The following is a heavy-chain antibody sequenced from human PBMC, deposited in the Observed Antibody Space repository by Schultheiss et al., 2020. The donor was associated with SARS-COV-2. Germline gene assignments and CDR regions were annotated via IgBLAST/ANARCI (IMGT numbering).Heavy chain of an antibody. J-gene: IGHJ5*02. V-gene: IGHV3-23*01. CDR3: ARDVYDFWSGYYWGGFDP. CDR1: GFTFSSYA. Sequence: GGSLRLSCAASGFTFSSYAMHWVRQAPGKGLEWVSAISGSGGSTYYADSVKGRFTISRDNSKNTLYLQMNSLRAEDTAVYYCARDVYDFWSGYYWGGFDPWGQGTLVTVSS. D-gene: IGHD3-3*01. CDR2: ISGSGGST.